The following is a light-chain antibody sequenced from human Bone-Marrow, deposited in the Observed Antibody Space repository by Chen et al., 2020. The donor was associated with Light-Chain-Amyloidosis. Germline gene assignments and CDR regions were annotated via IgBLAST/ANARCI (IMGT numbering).Light chain of an antibody. CDR3: SSYTSSSTLGV. V-gene: IGLV2-14*01. CDR1: SSDVGGYTY. J-gene: IGLJ3*02. Sequence: QPALTPPASVSGSPGQSITISCTGTSSDVGGYTYVSWYQQHPGKAPKLMIYDVSNRPPGVSNRFSGSKSGNTASLTISGLQAEDEADYYCSSYTSSSTLGVFGGGTKLTVL. CDR2: DVS.